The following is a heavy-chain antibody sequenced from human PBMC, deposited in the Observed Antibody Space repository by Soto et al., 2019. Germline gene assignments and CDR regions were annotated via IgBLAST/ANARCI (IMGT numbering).Heavy chain of an antibody. V-gene: IGHV1-69*02. D-gene: IGHD4-17*01. J-gene: IGHJ4*02. CDR1: VGTVSSQT. CDR3: ARLMTTVTTSLQNVDY. CDR2: IIPILGIA. Sequence: GASVNVSCMPSVGTVSSQTISGVRQPPGQGLEWMGRIIPILGIANYAQKFQGRVTITADKSTSTAYMELSSLRSEDTAVYYCARLMTTVTTSLQNVDYWGQGTLVTVSS.